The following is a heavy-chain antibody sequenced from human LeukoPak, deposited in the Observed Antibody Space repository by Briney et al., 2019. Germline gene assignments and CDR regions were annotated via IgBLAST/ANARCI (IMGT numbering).Heavy chain of an antibody. CDR3: AREKGYCSGGSCGPSYYYYYMDV. Sequence: GGSLRLSCAASGFTFSSYGMHWVRQASGKGLEWVAVIWYDGSNKYYADSVKGRFTISRDNSKNTLYLQMNSLRAEDTAVYYCAREKGYCSGGSCGPSYYYYYMDVWGKGTTVTVSS. CDR1: GFTFSSYG. V-gene: IGHV3-33*01. D-gene: IGHD2-15*01. J-gene: IGHJ6*03. CDR2: IWYDGSNK.